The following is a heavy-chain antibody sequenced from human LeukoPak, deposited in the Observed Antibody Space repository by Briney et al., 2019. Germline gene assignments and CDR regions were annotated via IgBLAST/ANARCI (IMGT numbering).Heavy chain of an antibody. CDR2: ICYSGSI. J-gene: IGHJ5*02. Sequence: SETLSLTCTVSGGSISSGNYYWSWIRQHPGKGLEWIGNICYSGSIYYNPSLKSRVTISVDTSKNQFSLKVSSVTAADTAVYYCARVDYDSSGYYRGGGWFDPWGQGTLVTVSS. CDR3: ARVDYDSSGYYRGGGWFDP. V-gene: IGHV4-31*03. CDR1: GGSISSGNYY. D-gene: IGHD3-22*01.